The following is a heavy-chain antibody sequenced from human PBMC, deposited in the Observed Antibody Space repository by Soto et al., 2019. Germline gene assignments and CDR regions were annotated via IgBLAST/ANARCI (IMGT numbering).Heavy chain of an antibody. CDR3: ARDGPYGSGNQYYYYYYYMDV. CDR1: GFTFSSYW. J-gene: IGHJ6*03. CDR2: INSDGSST. D-gene: IGHD3-10*01. V-gene: IGHV3-74*01. Sequence: PGGSLRLSCAASGFTFSSYWMHWVRQAPWKGLVWVSRINSDGSSTSYADSVKGRFTISRDNAKNTLYLQMNSLRAEDTAVYYCARDGPYGSGNQYYYYYYYMDVWGKGTTVTVSS.